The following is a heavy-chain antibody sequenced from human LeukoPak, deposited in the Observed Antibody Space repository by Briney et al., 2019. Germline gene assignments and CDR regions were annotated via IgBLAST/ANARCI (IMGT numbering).Heavy chain of an antibody. D-gene: IGHD1-26*01. CDR3: ARDLGSGDVFDI. CDR1: GFTFSSYE. CDR2: IKQDESEK. J-gene: IGHJ3*02. Sequence: PGGSLRLSCAASGFTFSSYEMNWVRQAPGKGLEWVANIKQDESEKYYLDSVKGRFTISRDNAKNSLFLQMNSLRVEDTAVYYCARDLGSGDVFDIWGQGTMVTVSS. V-gene: IGHV3-7*01.